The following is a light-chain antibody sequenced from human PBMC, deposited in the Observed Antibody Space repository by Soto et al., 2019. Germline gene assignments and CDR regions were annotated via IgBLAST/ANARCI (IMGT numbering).Light chain of an antibody. CDR1: SSNIGSNT. CDR2: SND. V-gene: IGLV1-44*01. Sequence: QAVLTQPPSASGTPGQRVTISCSGSSSNIGSNTVNWYQQLPGTAPKLLIYSNDQRPSGVPDRFSGSKSGTSASLAISGLQSGDEADYYCAAWDDRLSAVVFGGGTKLTVL. CDR3: AAWDDRLSAVV. J-gene: IGLJ2*01.